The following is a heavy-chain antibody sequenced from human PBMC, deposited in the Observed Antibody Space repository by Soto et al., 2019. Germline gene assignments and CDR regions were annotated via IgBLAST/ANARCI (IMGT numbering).Heavy chain of an antibody. CDR1: GGSFSVYF. Sequence: PSETLSLTCDVYGGSFSVYFWNWIRQSPGKGLEWIGKVNHNGRNNYNPSLKSRVTISLDMSKKQISLKLTSVTAADTAVYYCARGGSSDWQVAFDFWGQGTMVT. CDR3: ARGGSSDWQVAFDF. V-gene: IGHV4-34*01. D-gene: IGHD6-19*01. CDR2: VNHNGRN. J-gene: IGHJ3*01.